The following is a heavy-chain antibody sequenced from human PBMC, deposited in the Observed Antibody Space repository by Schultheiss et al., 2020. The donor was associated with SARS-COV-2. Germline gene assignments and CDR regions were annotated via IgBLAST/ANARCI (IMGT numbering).Heavy chain of an antibody. V-gene: IGHV3-30*03. CDR2: ISYDGSNK. CDR1: GFTFSSYG. CDR3: ARDATLELSDWGFGYYGMDV. Sequence: GGSLRLSCAASGFTFSSYGMHWVRQAPGKGLEWVAVISYDGSNKYYADSVKGRFTISRDNSKNTLYLQMNSLRPEDTAVYYCARDATLELSDWGFGYYGMDVWGQGTTVTVSS. J-gene: IGHJ6*02. D-gene: IGHD7-27*01.